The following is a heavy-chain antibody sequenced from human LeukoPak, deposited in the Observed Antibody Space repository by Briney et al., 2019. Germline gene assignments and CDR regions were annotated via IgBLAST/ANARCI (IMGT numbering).Heavy chain of an antibody. J-gene: IGHJ6*02. CDR1: GGSISRYY. D-gene: IGHD1-26*01. V-gene: IGHV4-59*08. Sequence: SETLSLTCSVSGGSISRYYWSWTRQPPGKGLEWIGYIYNSGSTNYNPSLKSRVTISVDTSKNQFSLRLTSVTAADTAVYYCAATMPVGSDYGMDVWGQGTMVTVSS. CDR3: AATMPVGSDYGMDV. CDR2: IYNSGST.